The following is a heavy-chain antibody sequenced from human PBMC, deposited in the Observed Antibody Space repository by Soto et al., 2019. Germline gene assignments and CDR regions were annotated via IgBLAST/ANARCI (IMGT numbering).Heavy chain of an antibody. V-gene: IGHV4-59*01. J-gene: IGHJ6*03. CDR3: ARGPKDFWSGYTNYYMDV. CDR2: IYYSGST. Sequence: SETLSLTCTVSGGSISSYYWSWIRQPPGKGLEWIGYIYYSGSTNYNPSLKSRVTISVDTSKNQFSLKLSSVTAADTAVYYCARGPKDFWSGYTNYYMDVWGKGTTVTGS. D-gene: IGHD3-3*01. CDR1: GGSISSYY.